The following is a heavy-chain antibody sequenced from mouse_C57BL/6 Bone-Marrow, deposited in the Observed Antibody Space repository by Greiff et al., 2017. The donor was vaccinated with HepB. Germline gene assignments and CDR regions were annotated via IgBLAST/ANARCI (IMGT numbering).Heavy chain of an antibody. V-gene: IGHV1-64*01. Sequence: QVQLQQPGAELVKPGASVKLSCKASGYTFTSYWMHWVKQRPGQGLEWIGMIHPNSGSTNYNEKFKSKATLTVDKSSSTAYMQLSSLTSDDSAVYYCARSPLLLRPAWFAYWGQGTLVTVSA. CDR2: IHPNSGST. D-gene: IGHD1-1*01. CDR3: ARSPLLLRPAWFAY. CDR1: GYTFTSYW. J-gene: IGHJ3*01.